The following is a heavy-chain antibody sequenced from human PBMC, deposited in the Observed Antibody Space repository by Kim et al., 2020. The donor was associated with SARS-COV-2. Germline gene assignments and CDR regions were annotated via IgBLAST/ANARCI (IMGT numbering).Heavy chain of an antibody. D-gene: IGHD6-19*01. CDR3: ARNRGEAVAGSPLYWYFDL. J-gene: IGHJ2*01. CDR1: GFSLTSYD. CDR2: FSRSGTTI. Sequence: GGSLRLSCAVSGFSLTSYDMNWVRRAPGKGLEWISYFSRSGTTIYYADSVEGRFTISRDNVNNSLFLQMNSLRAEDTAVYYCARNRGEAVAGSPLYWYFDLWGRGTLVTVSS. V-gene: IGHV3-48*03.